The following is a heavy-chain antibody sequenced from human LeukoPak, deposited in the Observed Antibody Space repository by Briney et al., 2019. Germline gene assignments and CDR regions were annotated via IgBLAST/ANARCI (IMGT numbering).Heavy chain of an antibody. V-gene: IGHV3-23*01. D-gene: IGHD3-10*01. Sequence: PGGSLRLSCAASGFTFSSYAMSWVRQAPGRGLEWVSAISGSGGSTYYADSVKGRFTISRDNSKNTLYLQMNSLRAEDTAVYYCAKESEYYGSGSYYKRGEFDYWGQGTLVIVSS. CDR3: AKESEYYGSGSYYKRGEFDY. J-gene: IGHJ4*02. CDR2: ISGSGGST. CDR1: GFTFSSYA.